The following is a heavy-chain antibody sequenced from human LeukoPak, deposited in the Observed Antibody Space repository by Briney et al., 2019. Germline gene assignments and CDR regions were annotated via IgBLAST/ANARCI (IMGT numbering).Heavy chain of an antibody. D-gene: IGHD6-19*01. J-gene: IGHJ4*02. CDR3: ARHRAIAGPFDH. CDR2: ISYSGIT. V-gene: IGHV4-59*08. CDR1: GGSISGYY. Sequence: PSETLSLTCTVSGGSISGYYWSWFRLPPGKGLERIGQISYSGITKYNPALKSRVTVSVDTSKNQVSVNLSSVTAADTAFYYCARHRAIAGPFDHWGQGTLVTVSS.